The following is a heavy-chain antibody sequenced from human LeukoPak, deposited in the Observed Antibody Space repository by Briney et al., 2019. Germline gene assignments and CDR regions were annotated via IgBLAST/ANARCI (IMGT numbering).Heavy chain of an antibody. CDR1: GFRFDDYA. D-gene: IGHD3-10*01. V-gene: IGHV3-9*01. CDR2: ISWNSGSI. J-gene: IGHJ6*02. CDR3: ARDPRLLWFGELSLRGDYYYGMDV. Sequence: GGSLRLSCAASGFRFDDYAMHWVRQAPGKGLEWVSGISWNSGSIAYADSVKGRFTISRGNAKNSLYLQMNSLRAEDTAAYYCARDPRLLWFGELSLRGDYYYGMDVWGQGTTVTVSS.